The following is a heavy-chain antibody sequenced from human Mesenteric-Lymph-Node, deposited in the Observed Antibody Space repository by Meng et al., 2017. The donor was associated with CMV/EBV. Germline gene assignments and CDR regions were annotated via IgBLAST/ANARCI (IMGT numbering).Heavy chain of an antibody. D-gene: IGHD6-19*01. V-gene: IGHV3-23*01. J-gene: IGHJ5*02. CDR1: GFTFSKYA. Sequence: LSLTCAASGFTFSKYAMTWVRLAPGKGLEWVSGIGGSGGGTNYADSVKGRFTISRDNSKNTLYLQMNSLRAEDTAVYYCAKTQYSSGWHEAGSWGQGTLVTVSS. CDR2: IGGSGGGT. CDR3: AKTQYSSGWHEAGS.